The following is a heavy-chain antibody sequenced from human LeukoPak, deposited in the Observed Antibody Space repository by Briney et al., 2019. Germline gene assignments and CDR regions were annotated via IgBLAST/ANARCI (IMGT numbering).Heavy chain of an antibody. CDR2: IKSKTDGGTT. D-gene: IGHD2-15*01. CDR1: GFTFSNAW. V-gene: IGHV3-15*01. Sequence: GGSLRLSCAASGFTFSNAWMSWVRQAPGKGLEWVGRIKSKTDGGTTDYAAPVKGRFTISRDDSKNTLYLQMNSLKTEDTAVYYCTTHIVVVVAATLFRFDPWGQGTLVTVSS. J-gene: IGHJ5*02. CDR3: TTHIVVVVAATLFRFDP.